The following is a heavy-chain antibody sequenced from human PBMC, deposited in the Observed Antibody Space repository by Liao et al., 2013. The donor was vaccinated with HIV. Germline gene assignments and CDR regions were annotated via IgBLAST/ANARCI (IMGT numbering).Heavy chain of an antibody. CDR2: IYTSGST. Sequence: QVQLQESGPGLVKPSQTLSLTCTVSGGSISSGSYYWSWIRQPAGKGLEWIGRIYTSGSTNYNPSLKSRVTMSVDRSKSQFSLKLSSVTAADTAVYYCARLNYDSAGYYYYYYMDVWGKGTTVTVSS. D-gene: IGHD3-22*01. CDR1: GGSISSGSYY. V-gene: IGHV4-61*02. CDR3: ARLNYDSAGYYYYYYMDV. J-gene: IGHJ6*03.